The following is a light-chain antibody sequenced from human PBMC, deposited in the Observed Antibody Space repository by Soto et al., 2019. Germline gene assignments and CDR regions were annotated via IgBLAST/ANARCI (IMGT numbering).Light chain of an antibody. CDR3: SSYTSSSTLG. CDR2: EVS. CDR1: SSDVGGYNY. J-gene: IGLJ7*01. Sequence: QSVLTQPASVSGSPGQSITISCTGTSSDVGGYNYVSWYQQHPGKAPKLMIYEVSNRPSGVSNRFSGSKSGNTASLTISGLQAEDEADYYCSSYTSSSTLGFGGGTQLTV. V-gene: IGLV2-14*01.